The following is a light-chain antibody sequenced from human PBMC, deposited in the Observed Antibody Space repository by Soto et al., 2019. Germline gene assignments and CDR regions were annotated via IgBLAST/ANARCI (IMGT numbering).Light chain of an antibody. CDR2: AAS. J-gene: IGKJ1*01. CDR1: QSISSY. V-gene: IGKV1-39*01. Sequence: DVQITQTPSSLSASVGDRVTITCRASQSISSYLNWYQQKPGKAPKLLIYAASSLQSGVPSRFSGSGSGTDFTLTISSLQPEDFATYYCQQSSRTPWTLAQGTNVDIK. CDR3: QQSSRTPWT.